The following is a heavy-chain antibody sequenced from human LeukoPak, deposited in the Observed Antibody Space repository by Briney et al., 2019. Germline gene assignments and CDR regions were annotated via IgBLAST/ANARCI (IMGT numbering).Heavy chain of an antibody. CDR2: ICPRDSDI. V-gene: IGHV5-51*01. CDR3: ARPPHTSSWYFFDF. J-gene: IGHJ4*02. D-gene: IGHD6-13*01. CDR1: GYSFTNYW. Sequence: GESLKISCKTSGYSFTNYWIAWVRQMPGKGLKYMGIICPRDSDIRYNPSFRGQVTISADKSISTAYLQWTSLKASDTAMYFCARPPHTSSWYFFDFWGQGTLVTVSS.